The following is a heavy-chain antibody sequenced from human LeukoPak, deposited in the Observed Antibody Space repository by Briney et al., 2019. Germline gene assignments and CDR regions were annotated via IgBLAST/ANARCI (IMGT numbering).Heavy chain of an antibody. Sequence: QPGGSLRLSCAASGFTFSSYGMHWVRQAPGKGLEWVAVISYDGSNKYYADSVKGRFTISRDNSKNTLYLQMNSLRAEDTAVYYCARGLWGSGLYGMDVWGQGTTVTVSS. D-gene: IGHD3-10*01. J-gene: IGHJ6*02. CDR2: ISYDGSNK. V-gene: IGHV3-30*19. CDR1: GFTFSSYG. CDR3: ARGLWGSGLYGMDV.